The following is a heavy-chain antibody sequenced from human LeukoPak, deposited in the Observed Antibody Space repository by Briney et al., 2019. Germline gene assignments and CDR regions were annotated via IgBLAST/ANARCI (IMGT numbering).Heavy chain of an antibody. CDR2: IYTSGST. J-gene: IGHJ4*02. CDR1: GGSISNYY. Sequence: SETLSLTCTVSGGSISNYYWSWIRQPAGKGLEWIGRIYTSGSTDYNPSLKSRVTMSVDTSKNQFSLKLTSVTAADTTVYYCARGPPPDFDYWGQGTLVTVSS. CDR3: ARGPPPDFDY. V-gene: IGHV4-4*07.